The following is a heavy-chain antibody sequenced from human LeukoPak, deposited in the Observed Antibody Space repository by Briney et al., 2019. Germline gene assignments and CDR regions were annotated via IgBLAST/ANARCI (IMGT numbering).Heavy chain of an antibody. J-gene: IGHJ4*03. CDR2: RSFCCGSI. CDR1: GCTLSSYA. CDR3: ATDYGTFRGVVVFCYFDY. V-gene: IGHV3-23*01. D-gene: IGHD1-26*01. Sequence: PGGSLRLSCTASGCTLSSYAINWVRQPPAKGLEWVSARSFCCGSIYYADTVKGRFTIYRDNSKPALYPQINSLRDENTAVSSCATDYGTFRGVVVFCYFDYWGHGTPVTVSS.